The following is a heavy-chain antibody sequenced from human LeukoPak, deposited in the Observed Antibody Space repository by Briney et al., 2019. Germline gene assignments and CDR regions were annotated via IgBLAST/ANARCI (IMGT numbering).Heavy chain of an antibody. J-gene: IGHJ4*02. CDR1: GFTFSTYS. D-gene: IGHD6-19*01. CDR2: IYPNGGST. Sequence: PGGSLRLSCAASGFTFSTYSMTWVRQGPGKGLEWVSSIYPNGGSTFYADSVKGRFTISRDNSKNTLYLQMSSLRTEDTAIYYCTKDVVPDSGWDLVYWGQGTLVTVSS. V-gene: IGHV3-23*01. CDR3: TKDVVPDSGWDLVY.